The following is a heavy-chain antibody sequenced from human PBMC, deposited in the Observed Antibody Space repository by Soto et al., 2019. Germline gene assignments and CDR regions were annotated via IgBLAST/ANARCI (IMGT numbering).Heavy chain of an antibody. CDR3: ARALYYDFWSGWPQYFDL. J-gene: IGHJ2*01. CDR1: GGSFSGYY. D-gene: IGHD3-3*01. CDR2: INHSGST. Sequence: SETLSLTCAVYGGSFSGYYWSWIRQPPGKGLEWIGEINHSGSTNYNPSLKSRVTISVDTSKNQFSLKLSSVTAADTAVYYCARALYYDFWSGWPQYFDLWGRGTLVTVSS. V-gene: IGHV4-34*01.